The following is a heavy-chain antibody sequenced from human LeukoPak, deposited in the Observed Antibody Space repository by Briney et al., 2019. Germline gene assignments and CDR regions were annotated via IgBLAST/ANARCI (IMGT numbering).Heavy chain of an antibody. J-gene: IGHJ2*01. CDR3: ARDRDYGDYWYFDL. V-gene: IGHV4-59*01. CDR1: GGSISSYY. CDR2: IYYSGST. D-gene: IGHD4-17*01. Sequence: MTSETLSLTCTVSGGSISSYYWSWIRQPPGKGLEWIGYIYYSGSTNYNPSLKSRVTISVDTSKNQFSLKLSSVTAADTAVYYCARDRDYGDYWYFDLWGRGTLVTVSS.